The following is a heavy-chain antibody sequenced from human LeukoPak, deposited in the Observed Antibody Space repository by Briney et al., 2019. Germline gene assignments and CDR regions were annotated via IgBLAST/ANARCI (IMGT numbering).Heavy chain of an antibody. Sequence: ASVKVSCKTFNYTFTAYGITWVRQAPGQGLEWMGWISTYSGNTNYAQKFQGRVTMTTDTSTSTAYMELRSLRSDDTAVYYCAREAQLYDAFDIWGQGTMVTVSS. V-gene: IGHV1-18*01. CDR3: AREAQLYDAFDI. CDR2: ISTYSGNT. D-gene: IGHD5-18*01. CDR1: NYTFTAYG. J-gene: IGHJ3*02.